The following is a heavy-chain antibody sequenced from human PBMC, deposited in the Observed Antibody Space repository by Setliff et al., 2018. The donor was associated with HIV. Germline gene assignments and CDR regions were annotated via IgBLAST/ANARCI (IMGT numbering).Heavy chain of an antibody. CDR2: IYTSGST. V-gene: IGHV4-61*02. CDR3: ARLGTGNADHY. CDR1: GGSISSGSYY. D-gene: IGHD1-1*01. J-gene: IGHJ4*02. Sequence: PSETLSLTCTVSGGSISSGSYYWSWIRQPAGKGLEWIGRIYTSGSTNYNPSLKSRATISLDTSKNQFSLKLSSVTAADTAVYYFARLGTGNADHYWGQGTRVTVSS.